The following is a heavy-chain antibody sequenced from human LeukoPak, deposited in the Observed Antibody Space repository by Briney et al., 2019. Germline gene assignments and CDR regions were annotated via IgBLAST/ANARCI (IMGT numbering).Heavy chain of an antibody. D-gene: IGHD3-22*01. V-gene: IGHV1-2*02. Sequence: ASVKVSCKASGYTFTGYYMHWVRQAPGQGLEWMGWINPNSGGTNYAQKFQGRVAMTRDTSISTAYMELSRLRSDDTAVYYCARDPIGGSSGYSNWFDPWGQGTLVTVSS. CDR3: ARDPIGGSSGYSNWFDP. CDR2: INPNSGGT. CDR1: GYTFTGYY. J-gene: IGHJ5*02.